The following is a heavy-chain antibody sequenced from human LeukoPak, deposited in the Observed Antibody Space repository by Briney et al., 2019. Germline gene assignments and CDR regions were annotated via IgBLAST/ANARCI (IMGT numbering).Heavy chain of an antibody. CDR2: INPNSGGT. CDR3: ARAASGTYSFDY. J-gene: IGHJ4*02. V-gene: IGHV1-2*02. Sequence: ASVKVSCKASGYTLTGYYMHWGRQAPGQGLEWMGWINPNSGGTNYAQKFQGRVTMTRDTSINTAYMELSRLRSDDTALYYCARAASGTYSFDYWGQGALVTVSS. CDR1: GYTLTGYY. D-gene: IGHD6-13*01.